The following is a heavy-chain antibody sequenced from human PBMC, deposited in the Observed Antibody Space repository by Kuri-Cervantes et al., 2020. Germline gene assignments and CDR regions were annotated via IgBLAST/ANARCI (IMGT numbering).Heavy chain of an antibody. CDR2: INPNSGGT. Sequence: PSVKVSCKASGYTFTGYYMRWVRQAPGQGLEWMGWINPNSGGTNYAQKFQGRVTMTRDTSISTAYMELSRLRSDDTAVYYCARDNLDLEGRPFDPWGQGTLVTVSS. J-gene: IGHJ5*02. CDR1: GYTFTGYY. D-gene: IGHD1-20*01. CDR3: ARDNLDLEGRPFDP. V-gene: IGHV1-2*02.